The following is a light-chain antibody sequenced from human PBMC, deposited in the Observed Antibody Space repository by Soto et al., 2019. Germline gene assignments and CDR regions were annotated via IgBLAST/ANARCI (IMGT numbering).Light chain of an antibody. Sequence: QSLLTQPPSVSGAPGQRVSISFTGSTSNIVAPYDVHWYQHLPGTAPKLLIYCDNNRPSGVPDRFSGSKSGTSASLAIIRLQAEDEADYYCQSYDISLHNYVFGTGTKVT. CDR1: TSNIVAPYD. CDR3: QSYDISLHNYV. J-gene: IGLJ1*01. CDR2: CDN. V-gene: IGLV1-40*01.